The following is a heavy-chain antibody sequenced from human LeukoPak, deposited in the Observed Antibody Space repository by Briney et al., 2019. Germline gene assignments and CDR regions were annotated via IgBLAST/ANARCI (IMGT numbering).Heavy chain of an antibody. Sequence: SETLSLTCTVFGGSISSSSYYWGWIRQPPGKGLEWIGSIYYSGSTYYNPSLKSRVTISVDTSKNQFSLKLSSVTAADTAVYYCARQGWNYYYYMDVWGKGTTVTVSS. CDR3: ARQGWNYYYYMDV. CDR2: IYYSGST. V-gene: IGHV4-39*01. CDR1: GGSISSSSYY. J-gene: IGHJ6*03. D-gene: IGHD6-19*01.